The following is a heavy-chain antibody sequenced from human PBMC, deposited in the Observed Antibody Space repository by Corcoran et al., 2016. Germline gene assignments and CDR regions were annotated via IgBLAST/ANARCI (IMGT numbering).Heavy chain of an antibody. CDR2: IRSKANSYAT. Sequence: EVQLVESGGGLVQPGGSLKLSCAASGFTFSGSAMHWVRQASGKGLEWVGRIRSKANSYATAYAASVKGRFTISRDDSKNTAYLQMNGLKTEDTAVYYCTSAERATNGPGRNYYYYGMDVWGQGTTVTVSS. J-gene: IGHJ6*02. CDR3: TSAERATNGPGRNYYYYGMDV. CDR1: GFTFSGSA. V-gene: IGHV3-73*02.